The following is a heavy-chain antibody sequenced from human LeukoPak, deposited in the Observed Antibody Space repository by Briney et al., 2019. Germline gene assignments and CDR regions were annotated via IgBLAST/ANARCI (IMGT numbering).Heavy chain of an antibody. CDR2: INHSGST. V-gene: IGHV4-34*01. J-gene: IGHJ4*02. D-gene: IGHD2-15*01. CDR1: GGSFSGYY. Sequence: PSETLSLTCAVYGGSFSGYYWSWIRQPPGKGLEWIGEINHSGSTNYNPSLKSRVTISVDTSKNQFSLKLSSVTAADTAVYYCLTLGYCSGGSCPDWGQGTLVTVSS. CDR3: LTLGYCSGGSCPD.